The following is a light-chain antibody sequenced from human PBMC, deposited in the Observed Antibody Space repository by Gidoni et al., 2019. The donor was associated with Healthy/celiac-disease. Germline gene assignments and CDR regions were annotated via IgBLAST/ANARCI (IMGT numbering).Light chain of an antibody. CDR2: WAS. Sequence: DIVMTQSTDSLAVSLGERAIINCKSSQSVLYSSNNKNYLAWYQQKPGQPPKLLLYWASTRESGVPDRFSGSGSGTDFTLTISSLQAEDVAVYYCQQYYSTPLTFGGGTKVEIK. V-gene: IGKV4-1*01. CDR3: QQYYSTPLT. J-gene: IGKJ4*01. CDR1: QSVLYSSNNKNY.